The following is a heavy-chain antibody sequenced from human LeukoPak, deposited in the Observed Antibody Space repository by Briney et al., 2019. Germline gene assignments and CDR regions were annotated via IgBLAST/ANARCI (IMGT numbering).Heavy chain of an antibody. CDR2: ISGSGGST. Sequence: RGSLRLSCAASGFTFSSYAMSWVRQAPGKGLEWVSAISGSGGSTYYADSVKGRFTISRDNSKNTLYLQMNSLRAEDTAVYYCAKGLIRGYSYGYSFDYWGQGTLVTVSS. CDR1: GFTFSSYA. CDR3: AKGLIRGYSYGYSFDY. D-gene: IGHD5-18*01. J-gene: IGHJ4*02. V-gene: IGHV3-23*01.